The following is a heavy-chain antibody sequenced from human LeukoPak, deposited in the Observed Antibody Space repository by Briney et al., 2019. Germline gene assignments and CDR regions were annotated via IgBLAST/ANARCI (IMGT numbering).Heavy chain of an antibody. CDR3: ARDCSSTSSSVGFDP. Sequence: ASVKVSCKASGYTFTGYYMHWVRQAPGQGLEWMGWINPNSGGTNHAQKFQGRVTMTRDTSISTAYMELSRLRSDDTAVYYCARDCSSTSSSVGFDPWGQGTLVTVSS. J-gene: IGHJ5*02. CDR1: GYTFTGYY. D-gene: IGHD2-2*01. V-gene: IGHV1-2*02. CDR2: INPNSGGT.